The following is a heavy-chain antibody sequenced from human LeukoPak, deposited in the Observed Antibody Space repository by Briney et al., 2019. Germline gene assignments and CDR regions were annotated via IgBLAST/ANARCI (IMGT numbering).Heavy chain of an antibody. D-gene: IGHD2-8*02. V-gene: IGHV3-48*03. CDR3: ARSTLATTGTY. CDR2: ISTSGTTI. J-gene: IGHJ4*02. Sequence: GGSLRLSCAASGFTFNSYEMNWVRQAPGKGLEWVSYISTSGTTIYYADSVKGRCTISRDNAKNSLYLQMNSLRAEDTAVYYCARSTLATTGTYWGQGTLVTVSS. CDR1: GFTFNSYE.